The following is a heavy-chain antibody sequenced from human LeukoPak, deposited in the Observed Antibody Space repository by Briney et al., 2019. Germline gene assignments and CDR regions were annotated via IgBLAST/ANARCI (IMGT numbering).Heavy chain of an antibody. CDR2: INPNSGGT. CDR3: AREGGYSDHDAFDI. D-gene: IGHD5-18*01. V-gene: IGHV1-2*02. CDR1: GYTFTGYY. Sequence: ASVKVSCKASGYTFTGYYMHWVRQAPGQGLEWMGWINPNSGGTNYAQKFQGGVTMTRDTSISTAYMELSRLRSDDTAVYYCAREGGYSDHDAFDIWGQGTMVTVSS. J-gene: IGHJ3*02.